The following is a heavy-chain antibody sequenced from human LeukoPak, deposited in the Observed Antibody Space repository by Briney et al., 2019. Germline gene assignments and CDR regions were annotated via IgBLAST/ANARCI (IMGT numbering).Heavy chain of an antibody. CDR1: GFTFDDYA. V-gene: IGHV3-9*03. Sequence: GRSLRLSCAASGFTFDDYAMHWVRQAPGKGLEWVSGISWNSGSIGYADSVKGRFTISRDNAKNSLYLQMNSLRAEDMALYYCAGGDYGGNVFDYWGQGTLVTVSS. D-gene: IGHD4-23*01. CDR3: AGGDYGGNVFDY. J-gene: IGHJ4*02. CDR2: ISWNSGSI.